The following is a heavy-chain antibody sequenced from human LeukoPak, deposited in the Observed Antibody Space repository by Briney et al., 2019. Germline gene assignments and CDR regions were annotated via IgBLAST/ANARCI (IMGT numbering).Heavy chain of an antibody. CDR2: ISYDGSNK. CDR1: GFTFSSYG. J-gene: IGHJ4*02. V-gene: IGHV3-30*18. CDR3: AKMYYYDSSGTLDY. Sequence: PGGSLRLSCAASGFTFSSYGMHWVRQAPGKGLEWVAVISYDGSNKYYADSVKGRFTISRDNSKNTLYLQMNSLRAEDTAVYYCAKMYYYDSSGTLDYWGQGTLVTVSS. D-gene: IGHD3-22*01.